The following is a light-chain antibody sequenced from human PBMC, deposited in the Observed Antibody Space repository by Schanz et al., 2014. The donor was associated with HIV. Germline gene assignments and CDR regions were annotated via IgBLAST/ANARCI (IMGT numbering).Light chain of an antibody. CDR2: LKSDGSH. J-gene: IGLJ2*01. CDR1: SGHSSYA. V-gene: IGLV4-69*01. Sequence: QSVLTQSPSASASLGASVKLTCTLSSGHSSYAIAWHQQHPEKGPRFLMKLKSDGSHTKGDGIPDRFSGSSSGAERYLSISSLQSEDEADYYCQTWATGIHVFGGGTKVTVL. CDR3: QTWATGIHV.